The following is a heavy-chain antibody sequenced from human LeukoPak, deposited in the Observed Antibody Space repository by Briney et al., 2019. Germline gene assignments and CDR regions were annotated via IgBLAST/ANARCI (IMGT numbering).Heavy chain of an antibody. CDR1: GGSISSSAYY. Sequence: SETLSLTCTVSGGSISSSAYYWGWIRQPPGKGLEWIGHIYYNGRTNYNRSLESRVTISVDTSKNQFSLKLSSVTAADTTMYYCARAPERQWLIPDAFDFWGQGTVVTVSS. CDR2: IYYNGRT. V-gene: IGHV4-61*08. D-gene: IGHD6-19*01. CDR3: ARAPERQWLIPDAFDF. J-gene: IGHJ3*01.